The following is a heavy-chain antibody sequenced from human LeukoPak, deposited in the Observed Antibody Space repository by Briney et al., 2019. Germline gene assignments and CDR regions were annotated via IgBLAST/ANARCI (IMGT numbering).Heavy chain of an antibody. CDR1: GYTFTGYY. J-gene: IGHJ4*02. Sequence: GASVKVSCKASGYTFTGYYMHWVRQAPGQELEWMGWIYPNNGGTNYAQNFQGRVTMTRDTSMSTAYMELSSLRSDDTAVYYCARFSGGSNFDYWGQGTLVTVSS. D-gene: IGHD1-26*01. V-gene: IGHV1-2*02. CDR3: ARFSGGSNFDY. CDR2: IYPNNGGT.